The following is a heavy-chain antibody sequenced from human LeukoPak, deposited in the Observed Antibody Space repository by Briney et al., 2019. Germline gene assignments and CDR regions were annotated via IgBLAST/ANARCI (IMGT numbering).Heavy chain of an antibody. CDR1: GFTFSNYA. CDR2: ISGGSSAI. D-gene: IGHD3-16*01. J-gene: IGHJ5*02. CDR3: AKDLGANWFDP. Sequence: GGSLRLSCAASGFTFSNYAMSWVRQAPGKGLEWVSAISGGSSAIYYADYVKGRFTISRDNSKNTLYLQMDSLRAEDTAVYYCAKDLGANWFDPWGQGTLVTVSS. V-gene: IGHV3-23*01.